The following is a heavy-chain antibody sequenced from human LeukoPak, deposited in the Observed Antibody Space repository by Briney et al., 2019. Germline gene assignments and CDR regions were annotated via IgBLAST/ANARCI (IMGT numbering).Heavy chain of an antibody. CDR2: ISTYNTNS. V-gene: IGHV1-18*03. D-gene: IGHD4-17*01. J-gene: IGHJ4*02. Sequence: ASVKVSCKASGYTFTTYGISWVRQAPGQGLEWMGWISTYNTNSNYAQKLQGRVTMTTDTSASTAYMELRSLRSDDMAVYYCARTTVTTYYFDCWGQGTLVTVSS. CDR1: GYTFTTYG. CDR3: ARTTVTTYYFDC.